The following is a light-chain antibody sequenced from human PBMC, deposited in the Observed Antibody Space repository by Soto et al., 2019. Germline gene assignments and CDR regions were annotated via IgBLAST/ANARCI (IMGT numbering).Light chain of an antibody. CDR1: QGMRND. CDR2: AAS. Sequence: DIQVTQSPSSLSASVEDRVTITCRASQGMRNDLGWYQQKPGKAPKRLIYAASSLQSGVPSRFSGSGSRTECTLTVSSLPPEDFATYYCLQQSSYPPLTFGGGTKVEIK. J-gene: IGKJ4*01. CDR3: LQQSSYPPLT. V-gene: IGKV1-17*01.